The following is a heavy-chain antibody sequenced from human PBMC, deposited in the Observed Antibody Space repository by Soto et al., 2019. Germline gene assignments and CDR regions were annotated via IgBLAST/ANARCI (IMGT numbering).Heavy chain of an antibody. CDR3: ARATELRYVEWSVYRGGDYAMDV. Sequence: QVQLVQSGAEVKKPGASVRVSCKASGYTFSGYDINWVRQATGQGLEWMGWVSPDSGSTGYAGIFQGRVTMTWDRSTTTAYMDLSRLTSEDSAVYYCARATELRYVEWSVYRGGDYAMDVWGQVTTVSVSS. D-gene: IGHD3-3*01. CDR2: VSPDSGST. CDR1: GYTFSGYD. V-gene: IGHV1-8*01. J-gene: IGHJ6*02.